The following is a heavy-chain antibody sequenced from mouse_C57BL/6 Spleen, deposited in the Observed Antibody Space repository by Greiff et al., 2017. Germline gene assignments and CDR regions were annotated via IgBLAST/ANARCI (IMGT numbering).Heavy chain of an antibody. V-gene: IGHV1-15*01. D-gene: IGHD1-2*01. CDR2: IDPETGGT. Sequence: QSGAELVRPGASVTLSCKASGYTFTDYEMHWVKQTPVHGLEWIGAIDPETGGTAYNQKFKGKAILTADKSSSTAYMELRSLTSEDSAVYYCTRLLRHYFDYWGQGTTLTVSS. CDR3: TRLLRHYFDY. J-gene: IGHJ2*01. CDR1: GYTFTDYE.